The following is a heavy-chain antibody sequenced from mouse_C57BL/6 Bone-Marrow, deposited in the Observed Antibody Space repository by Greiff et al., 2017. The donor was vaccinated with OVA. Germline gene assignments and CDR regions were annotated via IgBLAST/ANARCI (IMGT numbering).Heavy chain of an antibody. CDR3: TTSLFITTVVATD. J-gene: IGHJ2*01. CDR2: ISGGGGNT. CDR1: GFTFSSYT. D-gene: IGHD1-1*01. Sequence: EVKLQESGGGLVKPGGSLKLSCAASGFTFSSYTMSWVRQTPEKRLEWVATISGGGGNTYYPDSVKGRFTISRDNAKNTLYLQLSSLTSEDTAVYYCTTSLFITTVVATDWGQGTTLTVSS. V-gene: IGHV5-9*04.